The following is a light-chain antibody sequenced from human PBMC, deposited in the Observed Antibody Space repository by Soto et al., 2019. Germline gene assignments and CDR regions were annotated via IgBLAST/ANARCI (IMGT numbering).Light chain of an antibody. J-gene: IGKJ5*01. CDR1: QDISNY. Sequence: DIQMTQSPSSLSASVGDRVTITCQASQDISNYLSWYQQKPGKAPKLLIYDASNLETGVPSRFSGSRSGTHFTFTISNLQPEDIATYYCQQYDNLPSITFGQGTRLEIK. V-gene: IGKV1-33*01. CDR2: DAS. CDR3: QQYDNLPSIT.